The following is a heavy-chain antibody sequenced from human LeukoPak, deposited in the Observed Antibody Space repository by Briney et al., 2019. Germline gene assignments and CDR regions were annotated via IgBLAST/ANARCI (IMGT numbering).Heavy chain of an antibody. CDR1: GFTFSSRDW. D-gene: IGHD3-10*02. J-gene: IGHJ6*04. CDR3: AELGITMIGGV. CDR2: IKQDGSEK. Sequence: GGSLRLSCVASGFTFSSRDWMTWVRQAPGKGLEWVANIKQDGSEKNYVDSVKGRFTISRDNAKNSLYLQMNSLSAEDTAVYYCAELGITMIGGVWGKGTTVTISS. V-gene: IGHV3-7*01.